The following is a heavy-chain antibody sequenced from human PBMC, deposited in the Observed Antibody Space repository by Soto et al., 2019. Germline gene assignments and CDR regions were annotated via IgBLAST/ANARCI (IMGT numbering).Heavy chain of an antibody. CDR1: GGSVSSGSYY. CDR3: ARVARDCSSTSCYPSFDY. D-gene: IGHD2-2*01. J-gene: IGHJ4*02. Sequence: QVQLQESGPGLVKPSETLSLTCTVSGGSVSSGSYYWSWIRQPPGKVLEWIGYIYYSGSTNYNPSLKSRVTISVDTSKNQFSLKLSSVTAADTAVYYCARVARDCSSTSCYPSFDYWGQGTLVTVSS. CDR2: IYYSGST. V-gene: IGHV4-61*01.